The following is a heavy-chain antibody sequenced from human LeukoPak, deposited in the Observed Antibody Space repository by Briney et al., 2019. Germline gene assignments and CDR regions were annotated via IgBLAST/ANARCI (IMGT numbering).Heavy chain of an antibody. J-gene: IGHJ6*04. CDR1: GITFSTYS. D-gene: IGHD3-10*02. CDR2: ISSFSGTI. CDR3: AELGITMIGGV. Sequence: GGSLRLSCVASGITFSTYSMNWVRQAPGKGLEWVSYISSFSGTINYADSVEGRFTISRDNAKNSLYLQMNSLRAEDTAVYYCAELGITMIGGVWGKGTTVTISS. V-gene: IGHV3-48*01.